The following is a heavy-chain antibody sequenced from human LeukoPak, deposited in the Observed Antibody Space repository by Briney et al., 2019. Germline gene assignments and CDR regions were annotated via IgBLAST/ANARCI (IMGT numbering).Heavy chain of an antibody. Sequence: ASVKVSCKASGYTFTSYYMHWVRQAPGQGLEWMGIINPSGGSTSYAQKFQGGVTITADKSTSTAYMELSSLRSEDTAVYYCARSPPGYGSGSYSVYYYYMDVWGKGTTVTVSS. D-gene: IGHD3-10*01. CDR3: ARSPPGYGSGSYSVYYYYMDV. V-gene: IGHV1-46*01. J-gene: IGHJ6*03. CDR1: GYTFTSYY. CDR2: INPSGGST.